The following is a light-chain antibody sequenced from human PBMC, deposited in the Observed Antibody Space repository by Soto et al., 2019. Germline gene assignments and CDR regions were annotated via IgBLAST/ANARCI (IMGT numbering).Light chain of an antibody. CDR3: SSYTTSSTWV. J-gene: IGLJ3*02. CDR2: EVT. CDR1: TSDVGGYNY. V-gene: IGLV2-14*01. Sequence: QSVLTQPASISGSPGQSITISCTGTTSDVGGYNYVSWYQQHPGKAPKLIICEVTNRPSGVSHRFSGSKSGDTASLTISGLQPEDEADYYCSSYTTSSTWVFGGGTKLTVL.